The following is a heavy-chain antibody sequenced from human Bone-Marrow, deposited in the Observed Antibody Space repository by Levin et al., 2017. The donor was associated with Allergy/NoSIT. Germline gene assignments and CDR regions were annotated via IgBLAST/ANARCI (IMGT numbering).Heavy chain of an antibody. CDR3: TTESFIYNEAPLRPFDF. CDR1: GYTLGKLS. Sequence: GESLKISCKVSGYTLGKLSIHWVRQPPGGGLEWMGGFNPEDGATLIARRFQDRVTLTEDTSTDTAYMELRGLRVDDTALYYCTTESFIYNEAPLRPFDFWGQGTLVTVSP. J-gene: IGHJ4*02. V-gene: IGHV1-24*01. D-gene: IGHD1-1*01. CDR2: FNPEDGAT.